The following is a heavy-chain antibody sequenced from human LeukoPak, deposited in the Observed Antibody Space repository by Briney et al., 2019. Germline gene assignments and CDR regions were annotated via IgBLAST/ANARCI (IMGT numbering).Heavy chain of an antibody. D-gene: IGHD3-22*01. V-gene: IGHV5-51*01. CDR3: ARHRTYYYDSSGYYYGPLDY. J-gene: IGHJ4*02. CDR1: GYSFTSYW. CDR2: IYPGDSDT. Sequence: RGESLKISCKGSGYSFTSYWIGWARQMPGKGLEWMGIIYPGDSDTRYSPSFQGQVTISADKSISTAYLQWSSLKASDTAMYYCARHRTYYYDSSGYYYGPLDYWGQGTLVTVSS.